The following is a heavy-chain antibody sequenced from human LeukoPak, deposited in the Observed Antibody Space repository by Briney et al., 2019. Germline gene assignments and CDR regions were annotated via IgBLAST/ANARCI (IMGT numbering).Heavy chain of an antibody. J-gene: IGHJ3*02. CDR3: ARVPVTRPGAFDI. V-gene: IGHV4-31*03. Sequence: SQTLSLTCTVSGGSISSGGYYWSWIRQHPGKGLEWIGYIYYSGSTYYNPSLKSRVTMSVDTSKNQFSLKLSPVTAADTAVYYCARVPVTRPGAFDIWGQGTMVTVSS. CDR1: GGSISSGGYY. D-gene: IGHD3-16*02. CDR2: IYYSGST.